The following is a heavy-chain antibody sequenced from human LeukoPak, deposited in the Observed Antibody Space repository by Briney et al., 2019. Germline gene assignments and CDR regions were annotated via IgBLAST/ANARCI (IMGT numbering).Heavy chain of an antibody. CDR3: ASGSCSGGSCYPDY. V-gene: IGHV3-7*01. J-gene: IGHJ4*02. D-gene: IGHD2-15*01. Sequence: NIKNAGTEKTYVPSVQRRFTISRDNSKSTLYLQMNSLRAEDTAVYYCASGSCSGGSCYPDYWGQGTLVTVSS. CDR2: IKNAGTEK.